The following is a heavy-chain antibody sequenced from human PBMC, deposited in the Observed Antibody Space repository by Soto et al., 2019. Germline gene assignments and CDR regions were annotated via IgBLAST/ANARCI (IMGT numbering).Heavy chain of an antibody. J-gene: IGHJ3*02. CDR1: GFTVSSNY. CDR2: IYSGGST. D-gene: IGHD5-18*01. Sequence: EVQLVESGGGLIQTGGSLRLSCAASGFTVSSNYMSWVRQAPGKGLEWVSVIYSGGSTYYADSVKGRFTISRDNSKNTLYLQMNSLRAEDTAVYYCASVGVGSYGLRIDAFDIWGQGTMVTVSS. CDR3: ASVGVGSYGLRIDAFDI. V-gene: IGHV3-53*01.